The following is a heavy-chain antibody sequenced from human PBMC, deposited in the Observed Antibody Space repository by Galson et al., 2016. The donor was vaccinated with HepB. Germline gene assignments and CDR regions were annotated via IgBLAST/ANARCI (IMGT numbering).Heavy chain of an antibody. V-gene: IGHV3-74*01. Sequence: SLRLSCAASGFTFSRYWMHWVRQVPGKGLVWVSRINSDGSSRNYADSVKGRFTISRDNAESTLYLQMNSLRVEDTALYYCAVSMRGAFDWYDYLDYWSQETLVAVTS. CDR1: GFTFSRYW. CDR2: INSDGSSR. D-gene: IGHD3-9*01. J-gene: IGHJ4*02. CDR3: AVSMRGAFDWYDYLDY.